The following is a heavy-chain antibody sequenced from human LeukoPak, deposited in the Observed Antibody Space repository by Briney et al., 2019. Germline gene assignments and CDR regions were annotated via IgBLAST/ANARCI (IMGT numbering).Heavy chain of an antibody. J-gene: IGHJ4*02. CDR1: EFIVSINY. V-gene: IGHV3-66*01. Sequence: GGSLRLSCAASEFIVSINYMTWVRQAPGKGLEWVSLIYSRGDTKYADSVKGRFTISRDNSKNTLYLQMSSLRTEDTAVYYCASTNFWSGYWLDYWGQGTLVTVSS. CDR3: ASTNFWSGYWLDY. CDR2: IYSRGDT. D-gene: IGHD3-3*01.